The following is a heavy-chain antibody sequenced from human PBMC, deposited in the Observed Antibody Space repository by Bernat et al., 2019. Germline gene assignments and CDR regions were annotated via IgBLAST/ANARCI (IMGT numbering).Heavy chain of an antibody. CDR3: ARDADYDILTGYRGFDY. V-gene: IGHV1-46*03. CDR1: GYTFTSYY. J-gene: IGHJ4*02. Sequence: QVQLVQSGAEVKKPGASVKVSCKASGYTFTSYYMHWVRQAPGQGLEWMGIINPSGGSTSYAQKFQGRVTMTRDTSTSTVYMELSSLRSEDTAVYYCARDADYDILTGYRGFDYWGQGTLVTVSP. CDR2: INPSGGST. D-gene: IGHD3-9*01.